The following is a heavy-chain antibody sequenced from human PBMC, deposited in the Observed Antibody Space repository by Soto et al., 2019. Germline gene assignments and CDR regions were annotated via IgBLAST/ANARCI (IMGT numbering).Heavy chain of an antibody. J-gene: IGHJ4*02. D-gene: IGHD1-1*01. CDR2: IYYSGIT. CDR3: ARWPQLEPRFDY. Sequence: SETLSLTCTVSSGSISSGGYYWSWIRQHPGRGLEWIGYIYYSGITYYNPSLKSRVTISVDTSKNQFSLKLSSVTAADTAVYYCARWPQLEPRFDYWGQGTLVT. V-gene: IGHV4-31*03. CDR1: SGSISSGGYY.